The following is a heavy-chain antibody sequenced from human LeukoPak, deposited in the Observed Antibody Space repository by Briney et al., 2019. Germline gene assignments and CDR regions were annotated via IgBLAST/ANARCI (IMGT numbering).Heavy chain of an antibody. CDR2: IKTKTDGGTT. CDR1: GGSISSYY. D-gene: IGHD1-26*01. CDR3: GKNPSSGSHGY. V-gene: IGHV3-15*01. Sequence: ETLSLTCTVSGGSISSYYWSWIRQPPGKGLEWVGRIKTKTDGGTTDYAAPVKGRFTISRDDSKNTLYLQMNSLRAEDTAVYYCGKNPSSGSHGYWGQGTLVTVSS. J-gene: IGHJ4*02.